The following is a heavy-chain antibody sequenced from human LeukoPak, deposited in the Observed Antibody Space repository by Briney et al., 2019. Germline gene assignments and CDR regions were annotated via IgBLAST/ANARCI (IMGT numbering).Heavy chain of an antibody. CDR3: ARGWLAENTVVTPYNY. Sequence: GASVKVSCKASGGTFSSYAISWVRQAPGQGLEWMGGIIPIFGTANYAQKFQGRVTITADESTSTAYMELSSLRSEDTAVYYCARGWLAENTVVTPYNYWGQGTLVTVSS. D-gene: IGHD4-23*01. CDR1: GGTFSSYA. J-gene: IGHJ4*02. V-gene: IGHV1-69*13. CDR2: IIPIFGTA.